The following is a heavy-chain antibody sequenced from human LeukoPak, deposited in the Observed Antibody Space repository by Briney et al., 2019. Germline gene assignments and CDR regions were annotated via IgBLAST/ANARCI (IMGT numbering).Heavy chain of an antibody. CDR1: GGSFSGYY. D-gene: IGHD2-8*01. CDR2: INHSGST. Sequence: SETLSLTCAVYGGSFSGYYWSWNRQPPGKGLEWIGEINHSGSTNYNPSLKSRVTISVDTSKNQFSLKLSSVTAADTAVYYCARGAPYCTNGVCYTGVYYYYGMDVWGQGTTVTVSS. J-gene: IGHJ6*02. CDR3: ARGAPYCTNGVCYTGVYYYYGMDV. V-gene: IGHV4-34*01.